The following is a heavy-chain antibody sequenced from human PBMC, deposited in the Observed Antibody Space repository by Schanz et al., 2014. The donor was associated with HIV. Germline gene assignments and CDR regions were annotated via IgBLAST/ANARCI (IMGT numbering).Heavy chain of an antibody. CDR2: IIPIFGAA. J-gene: IGHJ5*02. CDR1: GDGFTTRT. V-gene: IGHV1-69*13. Sequence: QVPLQQSGSEVKKPGSSVKVSCTASGDGFTTRTISWLRQAPGHALEWMGGIIPIFGAAKNAPKFQGRVTITADESTSTAYMELTGLNPEDTAIYYCARDDVLDSLASWGQGNLVTVSS. CDR3: ARDDVLDSLAS. D-gene: IGHD2-21*01.